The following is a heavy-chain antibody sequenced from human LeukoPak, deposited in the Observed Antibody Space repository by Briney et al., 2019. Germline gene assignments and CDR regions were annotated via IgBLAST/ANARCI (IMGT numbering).Heavy chain of an antibody. CDR1: GGSISSSSYY. Sequence: PSETLSLTCTVSGGSISSSSYYWGWIRQPPGKGLEWIGSIYYSGSTYYNPSLKSRVTISVDTSKNQFSLKLSSVTAADTAVYYCARDFGPRNWFDPWGQGTLVTVSS. CDR3: ARDFGPRNWFDP. CDR2: IYYSGST. V-gene: IGHV4-39*07. J-gene: IGHJ5*02. D-gene: IGHD3-10*01.